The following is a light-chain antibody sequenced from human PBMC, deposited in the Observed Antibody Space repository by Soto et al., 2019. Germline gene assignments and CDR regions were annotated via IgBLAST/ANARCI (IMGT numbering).Light chain of an antibody. V-gene: IGKV3-15*01. CDR2: GAS. Sequence: EIVMTQSPATLSVSPGERATLSCRASQSVSNNLAWYQQNPGQAPRLLIYGASTRATGLPARFSVSGSGTEFTLANSSLLSEDWAVYYGQQYNNWPRGTFGGGTKVEIK. CDR3: QQYNNWPRGT. CDR1: QSVSNN. J-gene: IGKJ4*01.